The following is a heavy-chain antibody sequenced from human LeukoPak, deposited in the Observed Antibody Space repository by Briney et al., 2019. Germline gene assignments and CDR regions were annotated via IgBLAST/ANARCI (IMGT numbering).Heavy chain of an antibody. CDR2: INPSGGST. D-gene: IGHD1-26*01. J-gene: IGHJ4*02. CDR1: GYTFTSYY. CDR3: ARSDRVGANEY. V-gene: IGHV1-46*01. Sequence: ASVKVSCKASGYTFTSYYMHWVRQAPGQGLEGMGIINPSGGSTSCAQKFQGRVTMTRDMSTSTVYMELSSLRSEDTAVYYCARSDRVGANEYWGQGTLVTVSS.